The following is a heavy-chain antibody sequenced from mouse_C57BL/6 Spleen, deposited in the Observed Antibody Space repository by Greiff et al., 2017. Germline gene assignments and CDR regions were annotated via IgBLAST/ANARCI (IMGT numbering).Heavy chain of an antibody. J-gene: IGHJ3*01. Sequence: VQLVESGAELVRPGTSVKVSCKASGYAFTNYLIEWVKQRPGQGLEWIGVINPGSGGTNYNEKFKGKATLTADKSSSTAYMQLSSLTSEDSAVYFCARSHGSSYFAYWGQGTLVTVSA. V-gene: IGHV1-54*01. CDR1: GYAFTNYL. D-gene: IGHD1-1*01. CDR3: ARSHGSSYFAY. CDR2: INPGSGGT.